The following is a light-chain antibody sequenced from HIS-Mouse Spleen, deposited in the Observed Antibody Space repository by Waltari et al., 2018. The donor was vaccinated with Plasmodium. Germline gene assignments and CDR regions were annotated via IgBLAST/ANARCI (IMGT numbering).Light chain of an antibody. CDR2: DAS. Sequence: IQMTQSPSSLSASVGDRVTITCQASQDISNYLNLYQQQPGKAPKLLIYDASNLETGVTSRFSGSGSGTDFTFTISSLQPEDIATYYCQQYDNLPPLFTFGPGTKVDIK. J-gene: IGKJ3*01. V-gene: IGKV1-33*01. CDR3: QQYDNLPPLFT. CDR1: QDISNY.